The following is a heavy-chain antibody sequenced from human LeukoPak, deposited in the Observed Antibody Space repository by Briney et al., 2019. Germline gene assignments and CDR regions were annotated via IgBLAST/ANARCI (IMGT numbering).Heavy chain of an antibody. CDR3: ARVRGGRSYDAFDI. CDR1: GFTFSNYW. CDR2: IKQDGSEK. D-gene: IGHD2-15*01. Sequence: GGSLRLSCAASGFTFSNYWMSWVRQAPGKGLEWVANIKQDGSEKYYVDSVKGRFTISRDNAKNSLYLQMSSPRAEDTAVYYCARVRGGRSYDAFDIWGQGTMVTVSS. J-gene: IGHJ3*02. V-gene: IGHV3-7*01.